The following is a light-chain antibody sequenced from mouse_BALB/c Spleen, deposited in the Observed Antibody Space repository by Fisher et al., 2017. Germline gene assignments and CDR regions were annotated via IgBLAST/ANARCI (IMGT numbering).Light chain of an antibody. CDR3: QQWSSNPPIT. J-gene: IGKJ5*01. CDR2: GIS. Sequence: IVLTQTPAIMSASPGEKVTMTCSASSSVSYMYWYQQKPGSSPKIWIYGISNLASGVPARFSGSGSGTSYSLTISSMEAEDAATYYCQQWSSNPPITFGAGTKLELK. V-gene: IGKV4-59*01. CDR1: SSVSY.